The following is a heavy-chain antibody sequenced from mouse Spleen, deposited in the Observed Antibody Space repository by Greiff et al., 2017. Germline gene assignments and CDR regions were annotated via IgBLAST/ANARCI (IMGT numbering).Heavy chain of an antibody. J-gene: IGHJ2*01. D-gene: IGHD2-3*01. V-gene: IGHV1-80*01. CDR1: GYAFSSYW. CDR2: IYPGDGDT. CDR3: ARDGDGYFDY. Sequence: QVQLQQSGAELVKPGASVKISCKATGYAFSSYWMTWVKQRPGQGLEWIGQIYPGDGDTNYNGKFKGKATLTADKSSSTAYMQLSSLTSEDSAVYYCARDGDGYFDYWGQGTTLTGSS.